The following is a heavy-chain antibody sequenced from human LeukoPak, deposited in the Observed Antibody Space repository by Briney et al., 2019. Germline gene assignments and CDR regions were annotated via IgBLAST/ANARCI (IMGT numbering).Heavy chain of an antibody. V-gene: IGHV3-33*06. CDR2: IWYDGSNK. Sequence: PGRSLRLSCAASGFTFSSYGMHWVRQAPGKGLEWVAVIWYDGSNKYYADSVKGRFTISRDNSKHTLYLQMNSLSAEDTAVYYCAKGSEEGIAAAGDFDYWGQGTLVTVSS. CDR1: GFTFSSYG. CDR3: AKGSEEGIAAAGDFDY. J-gene: IGHJ4*02. D-gene: IGHD6-13*01.